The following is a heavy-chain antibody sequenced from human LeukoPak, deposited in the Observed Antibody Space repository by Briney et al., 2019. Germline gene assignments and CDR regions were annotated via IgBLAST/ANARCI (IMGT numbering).Heavy chain of an antibody. CDR2: IIPIFGTA. V-gene: IGHV1-69*13. D-gene: IGHD3-22*01. J-gene: IGHJ5*02. CDR3: ARDNDSSGYYLGQNWFDP. CDR1: GGTFSSYA. Sequence: GASVKVSCKASGGTFSSYAISWVRQAPGQGLGWMGGIIPIFGTANYAQKFQGRVTITADESTSTAYMELSSLRSEDTAVYYCARDNDSSGYYLGQNWFDPWGQGTLVTVSS.